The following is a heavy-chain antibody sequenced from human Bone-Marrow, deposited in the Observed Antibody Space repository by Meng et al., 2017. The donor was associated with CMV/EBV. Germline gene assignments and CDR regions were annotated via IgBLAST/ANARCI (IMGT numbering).Heavy chain of an antibody. CDR1: GFTFDTYI. CDR2: LSGNSRYI. Sequence: GESLKISCVASGFTFDTYIMTWVRQAPGKGLEWVASLSGNSRYIYYADSVKGRFTISRDNSKNTLYLQMNSLRAEDTAVYYCAKDSADSSSWSHHNHDYWGQGTLVTVSS. V-gene: IGHV3-21*01. D-gene: IGHD6-13*01. J-gene: IGHJ4*02. CDR3: AKDSADSSSWSHHNHDY.